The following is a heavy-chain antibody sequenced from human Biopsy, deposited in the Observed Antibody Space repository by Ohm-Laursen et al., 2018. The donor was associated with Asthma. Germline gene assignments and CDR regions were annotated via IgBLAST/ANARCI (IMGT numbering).Heavy chain of an antibody. CDR2: HDHEEGGT. V-gene: IGHV1-24*01. D-gene: IGHD4-17*01. J-gene: IGHJ4*02. CDR1: GYSLTDLS. CDR3: ASDFPKDYVRYNFQF. Sequence: ASVKVSCKISGYSLTDLSMHWVRQAPGQGLEWMGGHDHEEGGTVNARRFQGRVTMTEDTSTDTAYKELISLSSDDTAVYYCASDFPKDYVRYNFQFWGQGTLVTVSS.